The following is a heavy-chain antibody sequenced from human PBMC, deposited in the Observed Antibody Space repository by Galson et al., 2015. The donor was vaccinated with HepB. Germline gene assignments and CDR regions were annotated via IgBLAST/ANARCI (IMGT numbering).Heavy chain of an antibody. CDR1: GFTLSTYW. Sequence: SLRLSCAASGFTLSTYWMHWVRKAPGKGLVWVSRMNSDGSTIDYADSVKGRFTISRDNAKNSLYLQMNSLRAEDTAVYYCARDARITIFGVVIMVLDYWGQGTLVTVSS. J-gene: IGHJ4*02. CDR2: MNSDGSTI. CDR3: ARDARITIFGVVIMVLDY. V-gene: IGHV3-74*01. D-gene: IGHD3-3*01.